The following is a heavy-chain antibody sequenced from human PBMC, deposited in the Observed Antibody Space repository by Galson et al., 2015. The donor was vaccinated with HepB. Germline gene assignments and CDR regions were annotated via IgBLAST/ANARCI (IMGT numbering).Heavy chain of an antibody. CDR1: GFTFSSYA. CDR3: ASGYSGYDPTLFGI. CDR2: ISYDGSNK. D-gene: IGHD5-12*01. V-gene: IGHV3-30-3*01. J-gene: IGHJ3*02. Sequence: SLRLSCAASGFTFSSYAMHWVRQAPGKGLEWVAVISYDGSNKYYADSVKGRFTISRDNSKNTLYLQMNSLRAEDTAVYYCASGYSGYDPTLFGIWGRGTMVTVSS.